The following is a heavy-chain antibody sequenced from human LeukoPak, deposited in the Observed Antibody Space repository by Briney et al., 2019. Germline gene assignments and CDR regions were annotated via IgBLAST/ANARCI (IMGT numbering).Heavy chain of an antibody. V-gene: IGHV4-59*01. CDR2: IYYSGST. Sequence: NASETLSLTCTVSGGSISSYYWNWIRQPPGKGLEWIGYIYYSGSTNYNPSLKSRVTISIDKSKNKFSLKMRTVTAADTAVYYCASNREGSGSFWFDRWGQGTLVIVSS. J-gene: IGHJ5*02. CDR1: GGSISSYY. CDR3: ASNREGSGSFWFDR. D-gene: IGHD3-10*01.